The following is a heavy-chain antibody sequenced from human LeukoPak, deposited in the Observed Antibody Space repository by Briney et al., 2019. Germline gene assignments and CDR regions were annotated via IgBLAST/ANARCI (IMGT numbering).Heavy chain of an antibody. CDR1: GFTLISSA. D-gene: IGHD6-6*01. Sequence: TGGSLRLSFSASGFTLISSAMDWVRQAPGKGLEWVAVISYDGSNKYYADSVKGRFTISRDNSKNTLYLQMNSLRAEDTAVYYFSRDPIAPRPVTEVFDYWGQGTPVTVSS. J-gene: IGHJ4*02. CDR3: SRDPIAPRPVTEVFDY. V-gene: IGHV3-30*04. CDR2: ISYDGSNK.